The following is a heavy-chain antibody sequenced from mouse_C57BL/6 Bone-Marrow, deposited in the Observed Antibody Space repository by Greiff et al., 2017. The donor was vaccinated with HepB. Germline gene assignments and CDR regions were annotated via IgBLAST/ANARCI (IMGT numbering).Heavy chain of an antibody. Sequence: VHVKQSGAELVKPGASVKLSCTASGFNIKDTYIHWVKQRPERGLEWIGRIDPANDNSKFDPKFQAKSTITADTSSNTAFLHLRSLTSEDTAVDYCASLSARATYAVDDWGQGNSVTVSP. CDR1: GFNIKDTY. J-gene: IGHJ4*01. D-gene: IGHD3-1*01. V-gene: IGHV14-3*02. CDR3: ASLSARATYAVDD. CDR2: IDPANDNS.